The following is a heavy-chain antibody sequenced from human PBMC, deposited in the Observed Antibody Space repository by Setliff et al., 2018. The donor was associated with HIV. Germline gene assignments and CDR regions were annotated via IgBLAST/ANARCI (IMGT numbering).Heavy chain of an antibody. J-gene: IGHJ4*02. D-gene: IGHD6-6*01. CDR3: VKNIGGYSSSSVFDY. Sequence: PGGSLRLSCAASGFTFDDYTMHWVRQAPGKGLEWVSIISWDGGNTYYADSVKGRFTISRDNSKNSLYLQMNSLRTEDTALYYCVKNIGGYSSSSVFDYWGQGTLVTAPQ. CDR2: ISWDGGNT. CDR1: GFTFDDYT. V-gene: IGHV3-43*01.